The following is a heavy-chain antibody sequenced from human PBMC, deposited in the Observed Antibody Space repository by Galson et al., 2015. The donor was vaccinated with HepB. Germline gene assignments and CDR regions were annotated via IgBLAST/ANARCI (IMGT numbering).Heavy chain of an antibody. CDR1: GFTVSSNY. J-gene: IGHJ3*02. V-gene: IGHV3-53*01. CDR3: ARADGYRWRAFDI. D-gene: IGHD5-24*01. Sequence: SLRLSCAASGFTVSSNYMSWVRQAPGKGLEWVSVIYSGGSTYYADSVKGRFTISRDNSKNTLYLQMNSLRAEDTAVYYCARADGYRWRAFDIWGQGTMVTVSS. CDR2: IYSGGST.